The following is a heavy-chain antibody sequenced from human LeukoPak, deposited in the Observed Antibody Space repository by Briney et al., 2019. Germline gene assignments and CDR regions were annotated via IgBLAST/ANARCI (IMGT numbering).Heavy chain of an antibody. V-gene: IGHV4-59*08. J-gene: IGHJ4*02. D-gene: IGHD4-17*01. CDR2: IYYSGST. Sequence: SETLSLTCTVSGGSISSYYWSWIRQPPGKGLEWIGYIYYSGSTNYNPSLKSRVTISVDTSKNQFSLKLSSVTAADTAVYYCARLLNGDYGDYWGQGTLVTVSS. CDR1: GGSISSYY. CDR3: ARLLNGDYGDY.